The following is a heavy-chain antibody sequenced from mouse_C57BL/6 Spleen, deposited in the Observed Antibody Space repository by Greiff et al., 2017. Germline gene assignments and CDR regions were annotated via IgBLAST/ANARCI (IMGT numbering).Heavy chain of an antibody. Sequence: QVQLQQSGPELVKPGASVKISCKASGYAFSSSWMNWVKQRPGKGLEWIGRIYPGDGDTNYNGKFKGKATLTADKSSSTAYMQLSSLTSEDSAVYFCARRSSNYEYFDVWGTGTTVTVSS. CDR2: IYPGDGDT. CDR3: ARRSSNYEYFDV. D-gene: IGHD2-5*01. J-gene: IGHJ1*03. CDR1: GYAFSSSW. V-gene: IGHV1-82*01.